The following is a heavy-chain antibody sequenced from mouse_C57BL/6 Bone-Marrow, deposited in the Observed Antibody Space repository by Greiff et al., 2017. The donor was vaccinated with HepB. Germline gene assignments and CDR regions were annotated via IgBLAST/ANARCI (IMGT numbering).Heavy chain of an antibody. J-gene: IGHJ3*01. CDR1: GYTFTDYY. CDR3: ARRGNLCWFAY. D-gene: IGHD2-3*01. CDR2: IYPGSGNT. V-gene: IGHV1-76*01. Sequence: VHLVESGAELVRPGASVKLSCKASGYTFTDYYINWVKQRPGQGLEWIARIYPGSGNTYYNEKFKGKATLTAEKSSSTSYMQLSSLTSEDSAVYCWARRGNLCWFAYWGQGTLVTVSA.